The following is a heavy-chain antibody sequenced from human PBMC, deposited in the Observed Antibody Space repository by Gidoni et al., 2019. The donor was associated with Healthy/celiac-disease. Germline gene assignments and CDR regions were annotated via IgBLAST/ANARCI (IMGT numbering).Heavy chain of an antibody. J-gene: IGHJ6*02. Sequence: QVQLVESGGGVVQPGRSLRLSCAASGFTFSSYAMHGVRQAPGKGLEWVAVISYDGSNKYYADSVKGRFTISRDNSKNTLYLQMNSLRAEDTAVYYCAKAVAGTVTRLRYYYYGMDVWGQGTTVTVSS. CDR1: GFTFSSYA. CDR2: ISYDGSNK. D-gene: IGHD6-19*01. CDR3: AKAVAGTVTRLRYYYYGMDV. V-gene: IGHV3-30*04.